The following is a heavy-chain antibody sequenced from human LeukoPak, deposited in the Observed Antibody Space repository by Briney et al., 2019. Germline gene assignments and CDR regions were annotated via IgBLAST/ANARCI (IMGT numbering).Heavy chain of an antibody. J-gene: IGHJ3*02. Sequence: GGSLRLSCAASGFTFSSYGMHWVRQAPGKGLEWVAVISYDGSNKYYADSVKGRFTISRDNSKNTLYLQMNSLRAEDTAVYYCAKEAPSRWAFDIWGQGTMVTVSS. D-gene: IGHD5-24*01. CDR2: ISYDGSNK. CDR1: GFTFSSYG. V-gene: IGHV3-30*18. CDR3: AKEAPSRWAFDI.